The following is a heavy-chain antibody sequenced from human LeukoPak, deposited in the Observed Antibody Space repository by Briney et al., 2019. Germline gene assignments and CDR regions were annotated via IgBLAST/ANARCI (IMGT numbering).Heavy chain of an antibody. D-gene: IGHD1-26*01. Sequence: GGSLRLSCAASGFTVGSNYMSWVRQAPGKGLEWVSVIYSGGSTYYADSVKGRFTISRDNSKNTLYLQMNSLRAEDTAVYYCARDPVGAIGYGMDVWGQGTTVTVSS. CDR3: ARDPVGAIGYGMDV. CDR2: IYSGGST. CDR1: GFTVGSNY. J-gene: IGHJ6*02. V-gene: IGHV3-66*01.